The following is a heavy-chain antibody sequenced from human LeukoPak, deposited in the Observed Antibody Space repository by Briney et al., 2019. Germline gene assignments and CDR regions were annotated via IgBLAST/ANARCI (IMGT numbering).Heavy chain of an antibody. V-gene: IGHV4-34*01. J-gene: IGHJ5*02. CDR1: GGSFSGYY. CDR2: INHSGST. CDR3: ARADIVVVVAATPRGWFDP. D-gene: IGHD2-15*01. Sequence: ASETLSLTCAVYGGSFSGYYWSWIRQPPGKGLEWIGEINHSGSTNYNPSLKSRVTISVDTSKNQFSLELSSVTAADTAVYYCARADIVVVVAATPRGWFDPWGQGTLVTVSS.